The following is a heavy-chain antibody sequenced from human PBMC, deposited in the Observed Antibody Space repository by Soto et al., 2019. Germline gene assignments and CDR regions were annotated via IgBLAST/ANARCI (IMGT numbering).Heavy chain of an antibody. D-gene: IGHD5-18*01. CDR2: IRSKAYGGTT. J-gene: IGHJ4*02. CDR1: GFAFGDYA. CDR3: TSGGDVDTAMTELDY. Sequence: GGSLRLSCTASGFAFGDYAMSWVRQAPGKGLEWVGFIRSKAYGGTTEYAASVKGRFTISRDDSKSIAYLQMNSLKTEDTAVYYCTSGGDVDTAMTELDYWGQGTLVTVSS. V-gene: IGHV3-49*04.